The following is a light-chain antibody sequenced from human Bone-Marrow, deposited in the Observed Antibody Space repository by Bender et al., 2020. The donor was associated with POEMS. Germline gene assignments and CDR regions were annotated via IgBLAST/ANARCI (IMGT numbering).Light chain of an antibody. V-gene: IGLV3-25*03. CDR1: ALPKQY. CDR3: QSTDGSGSYHVV. Sequence: SYELTQPPSVSVSPGQTARITCSGDALPKQYAYWYQQKPGQAPVLMIYKDKERPSGIPERFSGSSSGTRVTLTISGVQAEDEADYYCQSTDGSGSYHVVFGGGTKLTVL. J-gene: IGLJ2*01. CDR2: KDK.